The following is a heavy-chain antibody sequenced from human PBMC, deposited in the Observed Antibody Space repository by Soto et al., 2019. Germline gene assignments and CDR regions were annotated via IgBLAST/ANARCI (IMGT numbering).Heavy chain of an antibody. D-gene: IGHD3-22*01. CDR2: ISPYDGNT. CDR3: ARGGYYDSSGSRNYHYYGMNV. CDR1: GYTFSSYG. J-gene: IGHJ6*02. Sequence: ASVKVSCKASGYTFSSYGINLVRQAPGQGLEWLGWISPYDGNTKYAQILQGRVSMTTDTSTKTAYMEVRSLRSDDTAVYYCARGGYYDSSGSRNYHYYGMNVWGQGTTDTVSS. V-gene: IGHV1-18*01.